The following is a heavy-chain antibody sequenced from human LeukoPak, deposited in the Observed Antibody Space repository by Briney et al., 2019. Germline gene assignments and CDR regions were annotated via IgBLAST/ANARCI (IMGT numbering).Heavy chain of an antibody. CDR1: GGSISSYY. V-gene: IGHV4-59*08. J-gene: IGHJ5*02. CDR2: IYYSGST. Sequence: SETLSLTCTVSGGSISSYYWSWIRQPPGKGLEWIGYIYYSGSTNYNPSLKSRVTISVDTSKNQFSLKLSSVTAADTAVYYCARSSHDYGDYRYNWFDPWGQGTLVTVSS. D-gene: IGHD4-17*01. CDR3: ARSSHDYGDYRYNWFDP.